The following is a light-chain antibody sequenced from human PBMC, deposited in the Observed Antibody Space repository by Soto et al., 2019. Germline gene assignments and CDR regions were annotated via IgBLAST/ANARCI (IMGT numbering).Light chain of an antibody. CDR3: SSYTSSSGHYV. Sequence: QSALTQPASVSGSPGQSITISCTGTSSDVGGYNYVSWYQQHPGKAPKLMIYEVSNRPSGVSNRFSGSKSGNTASLTISGLQAEDEADYYCSSYTSSSGHYVFGTGTKVTVL. CDR2: EVS. J-gene: IGLJ1*01. CDR1: SSDVGGYNY. V-gene: IGLV2-14*01.